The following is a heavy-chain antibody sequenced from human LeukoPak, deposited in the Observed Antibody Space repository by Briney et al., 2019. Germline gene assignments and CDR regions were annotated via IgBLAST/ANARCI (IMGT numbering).Heavy chain of an antibody. CDR1: GFTFSSYA. V-gene: IGHV3-23*01. D-gene: IGHD2-15*01. CDR2: ISGSGGST. Sequence: GGSLRLSCAASGFTFSSYAMSWVRQAPGKGLEWVSAISGSGGSTYYADSVKGRFTISRDNSKNTLYLKMNSLRAEDTAVYYCAKITRGYCSGGSCYLWFDPWGQGTLVTVSS. CDR3: AKITRGYCSGGSCYLWFDP. J-gene: IGHJ5*02.